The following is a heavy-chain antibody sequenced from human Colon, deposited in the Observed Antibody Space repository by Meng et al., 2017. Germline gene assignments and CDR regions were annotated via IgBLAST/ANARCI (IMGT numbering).Heavy chain of an antibody. Sequence: GESLKISCAASGFTFSSYSMNWVRQAPGKGLEWVSSISSSSSYIYYADSVKGRFTISRDNAKNSPYLQMNSLRAEDTAVYYCAASDSSSWYYFDYWGQGTLVTVSS. D-gene: IGHD6-13*01. CDR3: AASDSSSWYYFDY. CDR1: GFTFSSYS. J-gene: IGHJ4*02. V-gene: IGHV3-21*01. CDR2: ISSSSSYI.